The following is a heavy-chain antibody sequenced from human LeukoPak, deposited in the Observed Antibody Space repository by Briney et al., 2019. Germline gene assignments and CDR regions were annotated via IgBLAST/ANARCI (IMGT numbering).Heavy chain of an antibody. Sequence: SETLSLTCTVSGGSISSYYWSWIRQPPGKGLEWIGYIYYSGNTNYNPSLKSRVTISVDTSKNQFSLELSSVTAADTAVYYCARAVMVYATYYFDYWGQGTLVTVSS. CDR2: IYYSGNT. CDR3: ARAVMVYATYYFDY. CDR1: GGSISSYY. J-gene: IGHJ4*02. V-gene: IGHV4-59*01. D-gene: IGHD2-8*01.